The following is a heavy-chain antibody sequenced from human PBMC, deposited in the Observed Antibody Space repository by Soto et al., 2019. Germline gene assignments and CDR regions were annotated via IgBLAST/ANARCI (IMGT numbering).Heavy chain of an antibody. J-gene: IGHJ3*02. CDR1: GYTFTSYG. CDR2: ISAYNGNT. CDR3: ARGCSSTSCYGTDAFDI. Sequence: QVQLVQSGAEVKKPGASVKVSCKASGYTFTSYGISWVRQAPAQGLEWMGWISAYNGNTNYAQKLQGRVTMTTDTSTSTAYMELRSLRSDDTAVYYCARGCSSTSCYGTDAFDIWGQGTMVTVSS. V-gene: IGHV1-18*01. D-gene: IGHD2-2*01.